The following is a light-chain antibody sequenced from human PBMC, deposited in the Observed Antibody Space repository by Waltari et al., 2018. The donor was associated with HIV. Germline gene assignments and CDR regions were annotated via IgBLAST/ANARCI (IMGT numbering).Light chain of an antibody. Sequence: QSVLTQPPSASGTPGQRVTISCSGSSSTIGSDFVYWYQQLPGTAPKLLIYSNDQRPSGVPDRFSGSKSGTSASLAISGLRSEDEADYYCTTWDSSVTAWVFGGGTKLTVL. J-gene: IGLJ3*02. CDR3: TTWDSSVTAWV. V-gene: IGLV1-47*02. CDR1: SSTIGSDF. CDR2: SND.